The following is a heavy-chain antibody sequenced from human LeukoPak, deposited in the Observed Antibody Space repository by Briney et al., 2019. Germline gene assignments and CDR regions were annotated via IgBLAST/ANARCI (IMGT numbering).Heavy chain of an antibody. Sequence: SETLSLTCTVSGGSVSSGSYYWSWIRQPPGKGLEWIGYIYYSGSTNYNPSLKSRVTISVDTSKNQFSLKLTSVTAADTAVYYCAREERYYDFWRGLGDWGQGTLVTVSS. CDR3: AREERYYDFWRGLGD. J-gene: IGHJ4*02. CDR1: GGSVSSGSYY. CDR2: IYYSGST. D-gene: IGHD3-3*01. V-gene: IGHV4-61*01.